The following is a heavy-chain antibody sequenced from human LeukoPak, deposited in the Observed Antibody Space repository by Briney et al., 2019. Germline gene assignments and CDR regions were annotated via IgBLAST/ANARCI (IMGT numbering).Heavy chain of an antibody. CDR1: GGSISSNSYS. V-gene: IGHV4-39*01. Sequence: SETLSLTCTVSGGSISSNSYSWGWLRQPPGKGLEWIWSIYYSGSTYYNPSLKSRVSISGDTSKNQFSLKLSSVTAADTAVYYCARGAWYGSGSYGFDPWGQGTLVIVSS. D-gene: IGHD3-10*01. CDR3: ARGAWYGSGSYGFDP. CDR2: IYYSGST. J-gene: IGHJ5*02.